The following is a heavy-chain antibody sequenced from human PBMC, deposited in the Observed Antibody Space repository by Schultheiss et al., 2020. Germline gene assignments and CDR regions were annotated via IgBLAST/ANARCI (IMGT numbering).Heavy chain of an antibody. CDR1: GFIVSSNY. D-gene: IGHD2-2*01. V-gene: IGHV3-73*01. J-gene: IGHJ4*02. CDR2: IRRKTDDYAT. CDR3: ARQTDSCHDY. Sequence: GGSLRLSCAASGFIVSSNYMSWVRQASGKGLEWVGHIRRKTDDYATAYAASVKGRFTISRDDSENMVYLQMHSLQTEDSAVYFCARQTDSCHDYWGQGTLVTVSS.